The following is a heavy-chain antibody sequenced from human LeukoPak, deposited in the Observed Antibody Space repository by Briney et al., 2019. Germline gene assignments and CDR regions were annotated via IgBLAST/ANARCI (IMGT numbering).Heavy chain of an antibody. V-gene: IGHV1-69*04. Sequence: SVKVSCKASGGTFSSYAISWVRQAPGQGLEWTGRIIPILGIANYAQKFQGRVTITADKSTSTAYMELSSLRSEDTAVYYCARDGLEELLDAFDIWGQGTMVTVSS. J-gene: IGHJ3*02. CDR1: GGTFSSYA. CDR2: IIPILGIA. CDR3: ARDGLEELLDAFDI. D-gene: IGHD1-26*01.